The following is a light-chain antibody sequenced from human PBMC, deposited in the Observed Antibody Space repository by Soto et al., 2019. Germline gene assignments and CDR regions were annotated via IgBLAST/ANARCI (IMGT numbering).Light chain of an antibody. V-gene: IGLV2-14*01. Sequence: QSALTQPASVSGSPGQSITISCTGTSSDVGGYNYVSWYQQHPGKAPKLMIYAVSDRPPGVSDRFSGSKSGITASLTISGLQTEDEADYYCISYTDRQSYLFGTGTKVTVL. CDR1: SSDVGGYNY. CDR3: ISYTDRQSYL. CDR2: AVS. J-gene: IGLJ1*01.